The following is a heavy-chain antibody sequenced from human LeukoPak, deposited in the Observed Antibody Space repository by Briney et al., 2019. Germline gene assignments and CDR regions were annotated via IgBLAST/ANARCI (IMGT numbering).Heavy chain of an antibody. CDR2: TYYSGAT. CDR3: ARDAGMAGHPPGNWFDP. J-gene: IGHJ5*02. D-gene: IGHD6-13*01. Sequence: SETLSLTCTVSGGSITSHSWNWIRQSPGKGLEWIGYTYYSGATNYSPSLKSRVTISLDTSKSQISLKLKSVTAADTAVYFCARDAGMAGHPPGNWFDPWGQGTLVTVSS. CDR1: GGSITSHS. V-gene: IGHV4-59*11.